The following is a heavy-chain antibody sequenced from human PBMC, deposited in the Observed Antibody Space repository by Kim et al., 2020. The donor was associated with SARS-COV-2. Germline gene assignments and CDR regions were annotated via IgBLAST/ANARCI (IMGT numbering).Heavy chain of an antibody. CDR3: AKTVSDIVVVPAAQLDFYWYFDL. D-gene: IGHD2-2*01. CDR2: ISGSGGST. V-gene: IGHV3-23*01. J-gene: IGHJ2*01. CDR1: GFTFSSYA. Sequence: GGSLRLSCAASGFTFSSYAMSWVRQAPGKGLEWVSAISGSGGSTYYADSVKGRFTISRDNSKNTLYLQMNSLRAEDTAVYYCAKTVSDIVVVPAAQLDFYWYFDLWGRGTLVTVSS.